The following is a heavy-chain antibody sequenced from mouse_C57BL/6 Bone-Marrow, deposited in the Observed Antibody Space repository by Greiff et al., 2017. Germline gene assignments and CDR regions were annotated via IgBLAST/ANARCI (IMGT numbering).Heavy chain of an antibody. Sequence: EVKVVESGGGLVQPGGSLKLSCAASGFTFSDYYMYWVRQTPEKRLEWVAYISNGGGSTYYPDTVKGRFTISRDNAKNTLYLQMSRLKSEDTAMYYCAKPGVTGAWFAYWGQGTLVTVSA. CDR2: ISNGGGST. D-gene: IGHD2-1*01. V-gene: IGHV5-12*01. J-gene: IGHJ3*01. CDR3: AKPGVTGAWFAY. CDR1: GFTFSDYY.